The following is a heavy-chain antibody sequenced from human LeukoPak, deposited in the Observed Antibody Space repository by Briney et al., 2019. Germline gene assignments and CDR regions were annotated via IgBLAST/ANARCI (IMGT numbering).Heavy chain of an antibody. D-gene: IGHD3-9*01. Sequence: PSQTLSLTCAVSGGSISSGGYSWSWIRQPPGKGLEWIGYIYHSGSTYYNPSLKSRVTISVDRSKNQFSLELSSVTAADTAVYYCARSPLDILTGLDYWGQGTLVTVSS. CDR1: GGSISSGGYS. CDR2: IYHSGST. J-gene: IGHJ4*02. CDR3: ARSPLDILTGLDY. V-gene: IGHV4-30-2*01.